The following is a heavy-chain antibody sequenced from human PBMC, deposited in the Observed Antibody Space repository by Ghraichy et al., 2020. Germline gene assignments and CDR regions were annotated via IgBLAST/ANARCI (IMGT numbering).Heavy chain of an antibody. CDR1: GGSISSYY. J-gene: IGHJ5*02. Sequence: SETLSLTCTVSGGSISSYYWSWIRQPAGKGLEWIGRIYTSGSTNYNPSLKSRVTMSVDTSKNQFSLRLSSVTAADTAVYYCARDKREWESNWFDPWDQGTLVSVSS. D-gene: IGHD1-26*01. CDR2: IYTSGST. CDR3: ARDKREWESNWFDP. V-gene: IGHV4-4*07.